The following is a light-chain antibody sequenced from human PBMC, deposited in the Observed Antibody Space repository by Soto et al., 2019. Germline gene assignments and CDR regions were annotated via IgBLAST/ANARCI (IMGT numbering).Light chain of an antibody. V-gene: IGKV3D-15*01. CDR3: QQYSKWPIT. CDR1: QSISSTN. Sequence: EIVLTQSPGTLSLSPGERATLSCRASQSISSTNLAWYQQKPGQAPRLLIYGASTRATGIPDRYSGSGSGTDFTLTISSLQSEDFATYYCQQYSKWPITFGQGTRLEIK. CDR2: GAS. J-gene: IGKJ5*01.